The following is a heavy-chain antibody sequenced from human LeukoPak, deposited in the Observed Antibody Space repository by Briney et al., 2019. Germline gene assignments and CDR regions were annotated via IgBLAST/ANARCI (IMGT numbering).Heavy chain of an antibody. J-gene: IGHJ4*02. Sequence: GGSLRLSCAASGFNFSDYYIHWIRQAPGKGLQWVSYISSSGRTTYYTESVKGRFTISRDNAKNSLYLQMTSLRVEDTATFYCARDLTSGWLTADYWGQGTLVTVSS. D-gene: IGHD6-19*01. CDR1: GFNFSDYY. CDR3: ARDLTSGWLTADY. CDR2: ISSSGRTT. V-gene: IGHV3-11*01.